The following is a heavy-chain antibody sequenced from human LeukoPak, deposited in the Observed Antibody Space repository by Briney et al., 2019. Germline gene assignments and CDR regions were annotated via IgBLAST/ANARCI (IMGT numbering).Heavy chain of an antibody. Sequence: SETLSLTCTVSGGSVSSYYWSWIRQPAGKGLEWIGRIYTSGSTNYNPSLKSRVTMSVDTSKDQFSLKLSSVTAADTAVYYRARGGDDVAFDIWGQGTMVTVSS. D-gene: IGHD3-16*01. CDR3: ARGGDDVAFDI. J-gene: IGHJ3*02. CDR2: IYTSGST. CDR1: GGSVSSYY. V-gene: IGHV4-4*07.